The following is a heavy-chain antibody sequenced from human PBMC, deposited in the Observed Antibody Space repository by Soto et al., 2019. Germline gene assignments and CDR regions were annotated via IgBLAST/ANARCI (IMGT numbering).Heavy chain of an antibody. CDR2: ISSSSSYI. CDR1: GFTFSSYS. J-gene: IGHJ6*02. CDR3: AREYSNYAYGMDV. D-gene: IGHD4-4*01. Sequence: EVQLVESGGGLVKPGGSLRLSCAASGFTFSSYSMNWVRQAPGKGLEWVSSISSSSSYIYYTDSVKGRFTISRDNAKNSLYLQMNSLRAEDTAGYYCAREYSNYAYGMDVWGQGTTVTVSS. V-gene: IGHV3-21*01.